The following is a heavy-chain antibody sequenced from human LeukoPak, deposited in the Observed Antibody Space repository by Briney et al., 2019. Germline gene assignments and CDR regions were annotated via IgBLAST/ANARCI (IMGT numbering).Heavy chain of an antibody. Sequence: SVKVSCKASGGTFSSYAISWVRQAPGQGLEWMGGIIPVFGTANYAQKFQGRVTITADESTSTAYMELSSLRSEDTAVYYCARRGWSSQDAFDIWGQGTLVTVSS. J-gene: IGHJ3*02. D-gene: IGHD6-19*01. CDR3: ARRGWSSQDAFDI. V-gene: IGHV1-69*13. CDR1: GGTFSSYA. CDR2: IIPVFGTA.